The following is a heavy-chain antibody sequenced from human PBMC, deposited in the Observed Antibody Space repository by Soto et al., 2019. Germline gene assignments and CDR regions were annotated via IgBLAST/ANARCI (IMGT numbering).Heavy chain of an antibody. CDR1: ADSISSGGNF. CDR2: IYYTGST. D-gene: IGHD4-17*01. CDR3: ARATRVTTSGSTAYYFDF. Sequence: TLSLTCTLSADSISSGGNFWSWIRQHPGKGLEWLGYIYYTGSTYHNPSLTSRLSISVDTSKNQFSLKLGSVTPADTAVYFCARATRVTTSGSTAYYFDFWGQGTLVTSPQ. J-gene: IGHJ4*02. V-gene: IGHV4-31*03.